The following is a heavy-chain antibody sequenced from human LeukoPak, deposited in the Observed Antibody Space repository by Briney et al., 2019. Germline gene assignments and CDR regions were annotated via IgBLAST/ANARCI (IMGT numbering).Heavy chain of an antibody. CDR1: GFTFSSYS. J-gene: IGHJ4*02. CDR3: ARDLVSFAPEPHLGY. V-gene: IGHV3-48*01. CDR2: SSSSSSTI. D-gene: IGHD3-3*02. Sequence: GGSLRLSCAASGFTFSSYSMNWVRQAPGKGLEWVSYSSSSSSTIYYADSVKGRFTISRDNAKNSLYLQMNSLRAEDTAVYYCARDLVSFAPEPHLGYRGQGTLVTVSS.